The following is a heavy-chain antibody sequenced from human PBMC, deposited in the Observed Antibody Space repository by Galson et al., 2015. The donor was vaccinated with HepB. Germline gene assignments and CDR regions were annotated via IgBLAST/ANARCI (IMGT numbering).Heavy chain of an antibody. J-gene: IGHJ4*02. CDR1: GFTVSSNY. CDR3: ARDWGGGYDFWSGYSTPYYFDY. Sequence: SLRLSCAASGFTVSSNYMSWVRQAPGKGLEWVSVIYSGGSTYYADSVKGRFTISRDNSKNTLYLQMNSLRAEDTAVYYCARDWGGGYDFWSGYSTPYYFDYWGQGTLVTVPS. D-gene: IGHD3-3*01. V-gene: IGHV3-66*02. CDR2: IYSGGST.